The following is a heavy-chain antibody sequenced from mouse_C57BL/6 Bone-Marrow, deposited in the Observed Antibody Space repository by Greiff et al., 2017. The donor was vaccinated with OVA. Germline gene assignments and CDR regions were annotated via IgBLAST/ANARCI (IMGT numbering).Heavy chain of an antibody. CDR1: GFNIKDDY. Sequence: VQLKESGAELVRPGASVKLSCTASGFNIKDDYMHWVKQRPEQGLEWIGWIDPENGDTEYASKFQGKATITADTSSNTAYLQLSSLTSEDTAVYYCTTGGYYSNRAWFAYWGQGTLVTVSA. D-gene: IGHD2-5*01. CDR2: IDPENGDT. V-gene: IGHV14-4*01. CDR3: TTGGYYSNRAWFAY. J-gene: IGHJ3*01.